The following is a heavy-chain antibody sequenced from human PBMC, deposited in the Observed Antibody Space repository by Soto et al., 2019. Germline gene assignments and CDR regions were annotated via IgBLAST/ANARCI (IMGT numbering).Heavy chain of an antibody. J-gene: IGHJ4*02. V-gene: IGHV2-5*02. CDR3: AQTGIYFPSFDY. Sequence: ITLKESGPTLVKPTQTLTLTCTFSGFSLSTSGVGVGWIRQPPGKAQEWLALSYWDDDKRYSPSLKIMLTITKDSTKNQMVLTITNMHPVDTPTYCCAQTGIYFPSFDYWGQGTLVTVSS. CDR2: SYWDDDK. D-gene: IGHD3-10*01. CDR1: GFSLSTSGVG.